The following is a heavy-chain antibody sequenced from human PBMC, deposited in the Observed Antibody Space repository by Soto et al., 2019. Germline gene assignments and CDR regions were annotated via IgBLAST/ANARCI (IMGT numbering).Heavy chain of an antibody. CDR1: GYTFTSYA. D-gene: IGHD3-9*01. V-gene: IGHV1-3*01. CDR3: ASSLYDFLTGSVYNGLAP. Sequence: ASVKVSCKASGYTFTSYAMHWVRQAPGQRLEWMGWINAGNCNTKYSQKFQGRVTITRDTSASTAYMELSSLRSEDTAVFYCASSLYDFLTGSVYNGLAPGGQGTLVTVSP. J-gene: IGHJ5*02. CDR2: INAGNCNT.